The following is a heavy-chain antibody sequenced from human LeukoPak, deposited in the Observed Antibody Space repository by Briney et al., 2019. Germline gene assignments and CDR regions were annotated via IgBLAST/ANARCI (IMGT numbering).Heavy chain of an antibody. V-gene: IGHV3-48*01. CDR1: GFTFSSFA. Sequence: PGGSLRLSCAASGFTFSSFAMIWVRQAPGKGLEWVSYIRSSSTTIYYADSVKGRFTISRDNAKNSLYPQMNSLRAEDTAVYYCARAKRNGFDIWGQGTMVTVSS. J-gene: IGHJ3*02. CDR2: IRSSSTTI. CDR3: ARAKRNGFDI.